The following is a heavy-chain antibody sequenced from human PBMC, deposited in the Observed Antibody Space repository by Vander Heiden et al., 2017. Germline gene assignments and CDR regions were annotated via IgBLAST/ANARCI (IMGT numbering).Heavy chain of an antibody. Sequence: QLQLVQSGAEVKKPGSSVKVSCMASGGTFSSYAISWVRQAPGQGLEWMGGIIPIFGTANYAQKFQGRVTITADKSTSTAYMERSSLRSEDTAVYYCARDGDSGYDYYFDYWGQGTLVTVSS. CDR3: ARDGDSGYDYYFDY. CDR2: IIPIFGTA. CDR1: GGTFSSYA. D-gene: IGHD5-12*01. J-gene: IGHJ4*02. V-gene: IGHV1-69*06.